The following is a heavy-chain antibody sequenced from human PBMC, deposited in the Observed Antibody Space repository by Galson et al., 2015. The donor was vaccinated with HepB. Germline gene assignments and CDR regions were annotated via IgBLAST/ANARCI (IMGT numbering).Heavy chain of an antibody. J-gene: IGHJ6*02. CDR3: ARDEYSLIPWNYYGMDV. D-gene: IGHD4-11*01. CDR2: IYSGGVT. Sequence: SLRLSCAASGFAFDSHAMSWVRQAPGKGLEWVSIIYSGGVTYYADSVKGRFTIPRDHSKNTLYLQMNRLRTEDTAVYYCARDEYSLIPWNYYGMDVWGQRTTVTVSS. V-gene: IGHV3-23*03. CDR1: GFAFDSHA.